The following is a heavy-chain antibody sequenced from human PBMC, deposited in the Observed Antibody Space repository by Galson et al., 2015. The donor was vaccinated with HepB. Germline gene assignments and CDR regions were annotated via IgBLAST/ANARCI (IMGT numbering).Heavy chain of an antibody. V-gene: IGHV3-11*06. Sequence: SLRLSCAASGFTFSDYQMTWIRQAPRKGLEWVSYITYSSALTTYADSVNGRFTISRDNAKNLLYLQMDSLRADDTAVYYCARDLSTTKRAFDVRGQGTVVTVSS. D-gene: IGHD1-1*01. CDR2: ITYSSALT. CDR3: ARDLSTTKRAFDV. CDR1: GFTFSDYQ. J-gene: IGHJ3*01.